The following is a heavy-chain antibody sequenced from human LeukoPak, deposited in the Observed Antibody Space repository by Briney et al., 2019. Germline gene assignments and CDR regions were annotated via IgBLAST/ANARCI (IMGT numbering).Heavy chain of an antibody. Sequence: GSLRLSCAASGFTFSSYAMSWIRQPPGKGLEWIGEINHSGSTNYNPSLKSRVTISVDTSKNQFSLKLTSVTAADTAVYYCVGDGYNKGDYWGQGTLVTVSS. J-gene: IGHJ4*02. CDR3: VGDGYNKGDY. D-gene: IGHD5-24*01. CDR1: GFTFSSYA. V-gene: IGHV4-34*08. CDR2: INHSGST.